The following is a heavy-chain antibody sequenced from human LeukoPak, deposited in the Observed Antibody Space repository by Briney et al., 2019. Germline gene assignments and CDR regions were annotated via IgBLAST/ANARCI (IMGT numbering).Heavy chain of an antibody. CDR1: GFTFSSYA. V-gene: IGHV3-30-3*02. D-gene: IGHD6-13*01. CDR2: ISYE. Sequence: PGRSLRLSCAASGFTFSSYAMHWVRQAPGKGLEWVAVISYEYYADSVKGRFTISRDNSKNTLYLQMNSLRAEDTAVYYCAKIGSSWSSYYYYYRDVWGKGTTVTVSS. J-gene: IGHJ6*03. CDR3: AKIGSSWSSYYYYYRDV.